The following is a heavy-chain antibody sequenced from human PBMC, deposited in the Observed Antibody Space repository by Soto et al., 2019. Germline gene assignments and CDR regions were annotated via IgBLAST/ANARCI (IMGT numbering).Heavy chain of an antibody. J-gene: IGHJ4*02. CDR1: GFTFSSYS. V-gene: IGHV3-21*01. CDR3: AREGLLLWFGDHIRAPPVIDY. D-gene: IGHD3-10*01. CDR2: ISSSSSYI. Sequence: GGSLRLSCAASGFTFSSYSMNWFRQAPGKGLEWVSSISSSSSYIYYADSVKGRFTISRDNAKNSLYLQMNSLRAEDTAVYYCAREGLLLWFGDHIRAPPVIDYWGQGTLVTVSS.